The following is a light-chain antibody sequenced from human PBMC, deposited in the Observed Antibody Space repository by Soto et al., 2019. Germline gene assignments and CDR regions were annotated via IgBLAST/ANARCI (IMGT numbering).Light chain of an antibody. V-gene: IGKV1-5*03. CDR3: QQYNSYSWT. J-gene: IGKJ1*01. CDR2: KAY. Sequence: DIQMTQSPSTLSASVGDRVTITCRASQSISSWLAWYQQKPGKATKLLIYKAYSLGSGVPSRFSGSGSGTEFTLTISSLQPDDFATYYCQQYNSYSWTCGQGTKVEIK. CDR1: QSISSW.